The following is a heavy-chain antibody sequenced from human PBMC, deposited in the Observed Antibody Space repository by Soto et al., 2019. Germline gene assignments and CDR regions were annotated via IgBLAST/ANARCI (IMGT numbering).Heavy chain of an antibody. D-gene: IGHD3-3*01. CDR3: ARGIKRFDFWSGYAHYYYYGMDV. V-gene: IGHV1-69*13. J-gene: IGHJ6*02. Sequence: SVKVSCKASGGTFSSYAISWVRQAPGQGLEWMGGIIPIFGTANYAQKFQGRVTITADESTSTAYMELSSLRSEDTAVYYCARGIKRFDFWSGYAHYYYYGMDVWRHGKTVTVSS. CDR2: IIPIFGTA. CDR1: GGTFSSYA.